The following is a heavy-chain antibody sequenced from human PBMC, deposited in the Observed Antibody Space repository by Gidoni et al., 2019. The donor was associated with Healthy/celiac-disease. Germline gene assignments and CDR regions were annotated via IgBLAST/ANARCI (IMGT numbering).Heavy chain of an antibody. J-gene: IGHJ4*02. V-gene: IGHV4-30-4*01. CDR1: GGSISRGDYY. Sequence: QVQLQESGPGRVKPSQTLSLTCTVSGGSISRGDYYWSWIRQPPGKGLECIGYIYYSGSSYYNPSLKSRVTISVDTSKNQFSLKLSSVTAADTAVYYCARVGDYYDSSGYVDYWGQGTLVTVSS. D-gene: IGHD3-22*01. CDR3: ARVGDYYDSSGYVDY. CDR2: IYYSGSS.